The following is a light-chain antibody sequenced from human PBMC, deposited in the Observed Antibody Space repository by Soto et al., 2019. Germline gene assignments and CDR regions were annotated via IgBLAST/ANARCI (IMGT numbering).Light chain of an antibody. CDR1: QSVSGNY. CDR3: QQDGRSPLPGGSPLP. Sequence: ENVLTQSPGTLSLSPGERATLSCRASQSVSGNYLAWYQHKPGQAPRLLIYGASSRATGIADRFSGSGSGTDFTGTGSSLVPEDVAVYYCQQDGRSPLPGGSPLPFGGGTRVEIK. J-gene: IGKJ4*01. CDR2: GAS. V-gene: IGKV3-20*01.